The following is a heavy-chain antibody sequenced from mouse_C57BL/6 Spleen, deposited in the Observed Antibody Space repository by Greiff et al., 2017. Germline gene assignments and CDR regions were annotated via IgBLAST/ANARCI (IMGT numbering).Heavy chain of an antibody. D-gene: IGHD3-2*02. V-gene: IGHV2-6*01. Sequence: VHLVESGPGLVAPSQSLSITCTVSGFSLTSYGVDWVRQSPGKGLEWLGVIWGVGSTNYNSALKSRLSISKDNSKSQVFLKMNSLQTDDTAMYYCARQLRLRDAMDYWGQGTSVTVSS. CDR1: GFSLTSYG. CDR3: ARQLRLRDAMDY. J-gene: IGHJ4*01. CDR2: IWGVGST.